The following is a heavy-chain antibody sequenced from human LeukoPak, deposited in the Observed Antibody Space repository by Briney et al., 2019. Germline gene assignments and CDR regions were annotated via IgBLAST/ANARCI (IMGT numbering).Heavy chain of an antibody. CDR3: ARSMFRGVNGPLGY. CDR1: GFPFSTFW. V-gene: IGHV3-7*01. D-gene: IGHD3-10*01. CDR2: INQDGSEK. Sequence: RSGGSLRLSCAVSGFPFSTFWMSWVRQAPGKGLEWVANINQDGSEKYYVDSVRGRFAISRDNAKNSLYLQMNSLRAEDTAVYYCARSMFRGVNGPLGYWGQGTLVTVSS. J-gene: IGHJ4*02.